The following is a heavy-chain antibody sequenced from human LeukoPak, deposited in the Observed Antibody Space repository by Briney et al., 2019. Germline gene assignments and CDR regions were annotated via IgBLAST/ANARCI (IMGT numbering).Heavy chain of an antibody. CDR3: ASGYYYGSGSQREDGMDV. V-gene: IGHV1-8*01. D-gene: IGHD3-10*01. CDR1: GYTFTSYD. Sequence: ASVKVSCKASGYTFTSYDINWVRQATGQGLEWMGWMNPNSGNTGYAQKLQGRVTITTDTSTSTAYMELRSLRSDDTAVYYCASGYYYGSGSQREDGMDVWGQGTTVTVS. CDR2: MNPNSGNT. J-gene: IGHJ6*02.